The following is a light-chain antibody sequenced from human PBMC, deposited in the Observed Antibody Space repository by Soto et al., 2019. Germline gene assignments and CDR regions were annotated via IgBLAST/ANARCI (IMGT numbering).Light chain of an antibody. CDR2: GTS. CDR3: QQYGNSPQT. V-gene: IGKV3-20*01. J-gene: IGKJ1*01. Sequence: EIVMTQSPATLSLSPGERATLSCRAVQSVTSIYLAWYQQKPGQAPRLLIYGTSFRASGIPDRFRGGGSGTDFTLTISRLEPEDFAVYYCQQYGNSPQTFGQGTKVDIK. CDR1: QSVTSIY.